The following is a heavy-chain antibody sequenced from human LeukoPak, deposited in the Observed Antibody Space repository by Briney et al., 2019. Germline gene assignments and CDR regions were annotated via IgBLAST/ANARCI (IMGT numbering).Heavy chain of an antibody. V-gene: IGHV4-61*01. Sequence: SETLSLTCTVSGGSVSSGSYYWSWIRQPPGKGLEWIGYIYYSGSTNYNPSLKSRVTISVDTSKNQFSLKLSSVTAADTAVYYCASPRSYYDSSGYYIPWGQGTLVTVSS. CDR2: IYYSGST. D-gene: IGHD3-22*01. CDR3: ASPRSYYDSSGYYIP. CDR1: GGSVSSGSYY. J-gene: IGHJ5*02.